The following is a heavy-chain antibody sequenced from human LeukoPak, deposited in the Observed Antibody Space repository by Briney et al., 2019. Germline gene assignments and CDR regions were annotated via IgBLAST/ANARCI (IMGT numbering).Heavy chain of an antibody. Sequence: PSETLSLTCTVSGGSISSGGYYWSWIRQPPGKGLEWIGEINHSGTTNYNPSLKSRITISVDTSKNQFSLRLSSVTAADTAVYYCARGRGPLYWYFDLWGRGTLVTVSS. V-gene: IGHV4-39*07. CDR2: INHSGTT. CDR3: ARGRGPLYWYFDL. J-gene: IGHJ2*01. CDR1: GGSISSGGYY. D-gene: IGHD3-10*01.